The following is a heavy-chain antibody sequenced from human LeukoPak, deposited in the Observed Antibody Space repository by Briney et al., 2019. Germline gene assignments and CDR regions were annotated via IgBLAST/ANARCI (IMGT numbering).Heavy chain of an antibody. CDR3: ARPRRDGLITFDY. CDR2: IIPIFGTA. Sequence: SVKVSCKASGYTFTGYYMHWVRQAPGQGLEWMGRIIPIFGTANYAQKFQGRVTITTDESTSTAYMELSSLRSEDTAVYYCARPRRDGLITFDYWGQGTLVTVSS. V-gene: IGHV1-69*05. J-gene: IGHJ4*02. D-gene: IGHD5-24*01. CDR1: GYTFTGYY.